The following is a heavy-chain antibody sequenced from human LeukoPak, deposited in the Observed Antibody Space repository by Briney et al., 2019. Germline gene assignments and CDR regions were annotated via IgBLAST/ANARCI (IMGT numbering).Heavy chain of an antibody. Sequence: AVPVSCMPCRCTLTSYEINLVRQATGPRLEWMGWMNPHSGYTGYAQQFQGRATITRNTSISTAYMELSSLRSEDTAVYYCARAAIGFDPWGERTLVTVSS. CDR3: ARAAIGFDP. CDR1: RCTLTSYE. CDR2: MNPHSGYT. V-gene: IGHV1-8*03. D-gene: IGHD2-21*01. J-gene: IGHJ5*02.